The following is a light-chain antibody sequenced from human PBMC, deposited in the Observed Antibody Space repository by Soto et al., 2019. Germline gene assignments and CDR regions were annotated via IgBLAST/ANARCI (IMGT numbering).Light chain of an antibody. CDR3: QQYNSWPPAWT. CDR2: AAS. Sequence: DIQMTQSPSSLSASVGDRVTITCRASQSISSYLNWYQQKPGKAPKLLIYAASSLQSGVPSRFSGSGSGTDFTLTISSLQPEDFAVYYCQQYNSWPPAWTFGQGTKVEI. V-gene: IGKV1-39*01. CDR1: QSISSY. J-gene: IGKJ1*01.